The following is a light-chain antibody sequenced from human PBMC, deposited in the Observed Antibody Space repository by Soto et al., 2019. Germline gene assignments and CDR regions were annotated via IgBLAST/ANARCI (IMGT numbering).Light chain of an antibody. V-gene: IGLV2-11*01. J-gene: IGLJ3*02. CDR2: DVS. CDR1: SSDVGGYNY. CDR3: CSYAGTSLWV. Sequence: QSVLTQPRSVSGSPGQSVTISCTGTSSDVGGYNYVSWYQQHPGKAPTLVIYDVSKRPSGVPDRFSGSKSGNTASLTISGLQAEVEADYYCCSYAGTSLWVFGGGTQMTVL.